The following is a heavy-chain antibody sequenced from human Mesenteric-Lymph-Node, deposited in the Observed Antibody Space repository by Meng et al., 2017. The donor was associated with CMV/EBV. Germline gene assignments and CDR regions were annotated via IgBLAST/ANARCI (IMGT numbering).Heavy chain of an antibody. J-gene: IGHJ4*02. CDR3: ARVKCSGGSGYWIDY. Sequence: SGGSIRRVDYYWSWSRQPPGKGLEWIGYIYYSGSTYYNPSLKSRVTISVDTSKNQFSLKLSSVTAADTAVYYCARVKCSGGSGYWIDYWGQGTLVTVSS. CDR2: IYYSGST. D-gene: IGHD2-15*01. V-gene: IGHV4-30-4*01. CDR1: GGSIRRVDYY.